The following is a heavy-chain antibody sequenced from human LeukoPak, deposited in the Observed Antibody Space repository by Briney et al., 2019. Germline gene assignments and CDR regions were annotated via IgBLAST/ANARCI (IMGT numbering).Heavy chain of an antibody. J-gene: IGHJ4*02. Sequence: LRLSCVEPRVALSCSYMGWARQYQRQGLEWVGLIRNKADGYTTIYAASVKGRFTISRDDSKNSVYLQMDSLKTEDTAVYYCGDLGSTGTDHWGQGTLVTVSS. CDR3: GDLGSTGTDH. CDR1: RVALSCSY. V-gene: IGHV3-72*01. CDR2: IRNKADGYTT. D-gene: IGHD4-17*01.